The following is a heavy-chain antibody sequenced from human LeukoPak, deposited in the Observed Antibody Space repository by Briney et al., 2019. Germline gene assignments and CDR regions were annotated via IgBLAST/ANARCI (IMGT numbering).Heavy chain of an antibody. CDR1: GFTFSSYG. V-gene: IGHV3-30*18. CDR2: ISYDGSNK. D-gene: IGHD6-13*01. CDR3: AKEQQLAAP. J-gene: IGHJ5*02. Sequence: GGSLRLSCAASGFTFSSYGMHWVRQAPGKGLEWVAVISYDGSNKYYADSVKGRFTISRDSSKNTLYPQMNSLRAEDTAVYYCAKEQQLAAPWGQGTLVTVSS.